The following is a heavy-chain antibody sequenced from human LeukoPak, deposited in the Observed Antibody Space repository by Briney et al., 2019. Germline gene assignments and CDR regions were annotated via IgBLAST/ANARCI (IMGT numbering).Heavy chain of an antibody. CDR3: AKETDILPGVPFDY. CDR2: ISSSSSYI. CDR1: GFTFSSYS. D-gene: IGHD3-9*01. V-gene: IGHV3-21*01. J-gene: IGHJ4*02. Sequence: GGSLRLSCAASGFTFSSYSMNWVRQAPGKGLEWVSSISSSSSYIYYADSVKGRFTISRDNAKNSLYLQMNSLRAEDTAVYYCAKETDILPGVPFDYWGQGTLVTVSS.